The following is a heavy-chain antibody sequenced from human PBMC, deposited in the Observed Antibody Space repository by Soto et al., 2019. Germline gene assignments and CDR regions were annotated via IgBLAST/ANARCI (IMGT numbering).Heavy chain of an antibody. D-gene: IGHD3-10*01. CDR1: GFPFTTYG. CDR3: VGGQYYFDY. V-gene: IGHV3-30*03. CDR2: ISYDGTNK. J-gene: IGHJ4*02. Sequence: QVQLVESGGGVVQPGRSLRLSCAASGFPFTTYGMHWVREGPGKGLEWVAVISYDGTNKYYADSVKGRFTISRDNSKYALYLQMNSLRPEDTALYYCVGGQYYFDYRGQGTLVTVSS.